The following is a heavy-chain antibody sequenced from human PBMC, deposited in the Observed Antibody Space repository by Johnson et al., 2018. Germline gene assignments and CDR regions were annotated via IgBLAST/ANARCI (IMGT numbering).Heavy chain of an antibody. V-gene: IGHV3-30*03. D-gene: IGHD3-3*01. Sequence: QVQLQESGGGLVQPGGSLRLSCAASGFTFSSYGMHWVRQAPGKGLEWVAVISYDGSNKYYADSVKGRFTISRDNSKNTLYLQVNSLRAEDTAVYYCAREGYYGGSGYYLLDDAFDFWGQGTMVTVSS. CDR2: ISYDGSNK. J-gene: IGHJ3*01. CDR3: AREGYYGGSGYYLLDDAFDF. CDR1: GFTFSSYG.